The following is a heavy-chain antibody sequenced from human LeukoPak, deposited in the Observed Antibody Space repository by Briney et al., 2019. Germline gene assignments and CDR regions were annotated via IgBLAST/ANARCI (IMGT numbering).Heavy chain of an antibody. CDR1: GFTFSSYA. CDR2: IGYDGNNK. V-gene: IGHV3-30-3*01. CDR3: AKDLGGEGGSGFPGY. Sequence: GRSLRLTGAASGFTFSSYAMHWVGQAPGKGLEWVAVIGYDGNNKYYADSVKGRFTISRDNSKNTLYLQMNSLRVEDTAVYYCAKDLGGEGGSGFPGYWGQGTLVSVSS. J-gene: IGHJ4*02. D-gene: IGHD3-10*01.